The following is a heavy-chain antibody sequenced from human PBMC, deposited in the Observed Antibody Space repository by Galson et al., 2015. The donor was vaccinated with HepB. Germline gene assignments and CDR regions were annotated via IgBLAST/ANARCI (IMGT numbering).Heavy chain of an antibody. CDR1: GFTFSNAW. CDR3: TRDYPPGYFQH. V-gene: IGHV3-15*07. Sequence: SLRLSCAASGFTFSNAWMNWVRQAPGKGLEWVGRIKSKTDGGTTEYAASVKGRFTISRDDSKSIAYLQMNSLKTEDTAVYYCTRDYPPGYFQHWGQGTLVTVSS. J-gene: IGHJ1*01. CDR2: IKSKTDGGTT.